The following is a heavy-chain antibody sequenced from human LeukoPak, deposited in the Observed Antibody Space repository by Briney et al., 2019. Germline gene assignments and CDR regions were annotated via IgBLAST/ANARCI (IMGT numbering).Heavy chain of an antibody. Sequence: PGGPLRLSCLASGLIVSCNYMTWVRQAPGKGLEWVAVIYSSGGTYYADSVKGRFTISRDNSKNTLYLQMNSLRAEDTAVYYCARDSSVTTVDYWGQGTLVTVSS. CDR3: ARDSSVTTVDY. V-gene: IGHV3-66*01. D-gene: IGHD4-17*01. J-gene: IGHJ4*02. CDR2: IYSSGGT. CDR1: GLIVSCNY.